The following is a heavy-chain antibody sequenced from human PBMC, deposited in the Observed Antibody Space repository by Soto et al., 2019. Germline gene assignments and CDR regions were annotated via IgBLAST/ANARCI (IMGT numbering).Heavy chain of an antibody. V-gene: IGHV4-39*01. Sequence: QLQLQESGPGLVKPSETLSLTCTVSGGSISSSSYYWGWIRQPPGKGLEWIGSIYYSGSTYYNPSLKSRVTISVDTSKNQFSLKLSSVTAADTAVYYCARHYCGGDCYHFDYWGQGTLVTVSS. J-gene: IGHJ4*02. D-gene: IGHD2-21*02. CDR1: GGSISSSSYY. CDR2: IYYSGST. CDR3: ARHYCGGDCYHFDY.